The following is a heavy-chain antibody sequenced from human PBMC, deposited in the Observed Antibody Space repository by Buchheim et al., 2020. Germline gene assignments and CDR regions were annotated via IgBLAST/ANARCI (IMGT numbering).Heavy chain of an antibody. V-gene: IGHV3-33*06. J-gene: IGHJ6*02. CDR3: AEERVMYEVDYCSDDMDD. D-gene: IGHD2-8*01. CDR2: IWYDGSNT. CDR1: GFTFSSYG. Sequence: QVQLVESGGGVVQPGRSLRLSCAASGFTFSSYGMHWVRQAPGKGLEWVAVIWYDGSNTYYADSVKGRFTISRDNSKNTLYLQMNSQTAEETSMYYCAEERVMYEVDYCSDDMDDWGQGT.